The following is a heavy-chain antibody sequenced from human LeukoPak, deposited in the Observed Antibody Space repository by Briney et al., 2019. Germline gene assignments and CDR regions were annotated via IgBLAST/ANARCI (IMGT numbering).Heavy chain of an antibody. Sequence: SETLSLTCTVSGGSISSYYWSWIRQPAGKGLEWIGRIHTSGSTNYNSSLKSRVTMSVDTSKNQFSLKLSSVTAADTAVYYCARALRYSSGAGKGTYFDYWGQGTLVTVSS. CDR3: ARALRYSSGAGKGTYFDY. CDR1: GGSISSYY. V-gene: IGHV4-4*07. J-gene: IGHJ4*02. CDR2: IHTSGST. D-gene: IGHD6-19*01.